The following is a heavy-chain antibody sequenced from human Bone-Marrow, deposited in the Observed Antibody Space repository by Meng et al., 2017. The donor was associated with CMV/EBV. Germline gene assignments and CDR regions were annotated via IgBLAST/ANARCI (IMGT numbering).Heavy chain of an antibody. D-gene: IGHD3-22*01. CDR2: IKSKADGGTT. J-gene: IGHJ4*02. CDR3: TTDITMIVVVITINY. Sequence: GESLKISWAASGFTFSNAWMSWGRQAPGKGLEWVGRIKSKADGGTTDYAAPVKGRFTISRDDSKNTLYLQMNSLKTEDTAVYYCTTDITMIVVVITINYWGQGTLVTVSS. V-gene: IGHV3-15*01. CDR1: GFTFSNAW.